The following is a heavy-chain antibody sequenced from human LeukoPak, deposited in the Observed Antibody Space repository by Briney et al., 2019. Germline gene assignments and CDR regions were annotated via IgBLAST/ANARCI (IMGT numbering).Heavy chain of an antibody. CDR1: GGTFSSYA. CDR2: IIPIFGTA. V-gene: IGHV1-69*05. D-gene: IGHD3-3*01. J-gene: IGHJ4*02. CDR3: ARTLFFGVVTRFDY. Sequence: SVKVSCKASGGTFSSYAISWVRQAPGQGLEWMGRIIPIFGTANYAQKFQGRVTITTDESTSTAYMELSSLRSEDTAVYYCARTLFFGVVTRFDYWGRGTLVTVSS.